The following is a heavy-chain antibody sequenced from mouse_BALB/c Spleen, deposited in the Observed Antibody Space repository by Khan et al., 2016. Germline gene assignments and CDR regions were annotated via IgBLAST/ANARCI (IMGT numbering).Heavy chain of an antibody. V-gene: IGHV1-15*01. Sequence: QVQLQQSGAELVRPGASVKLSCKALGYTFTDYEMHWVKQTPVHGLEWIGAIHPGGGGSAYNQKFKVRATLTADKSSSTAYMELSSPTSEDSAVYYCAKGLRRGYYFDSWGQGTTLTVSS. D-gene: IGHD2-4*01. J-gene: IGHJ2*01. CDR1: GYTFTDYE. CDR2: IHPGGGGS. CDR3: AKGLRRGYYFDS.